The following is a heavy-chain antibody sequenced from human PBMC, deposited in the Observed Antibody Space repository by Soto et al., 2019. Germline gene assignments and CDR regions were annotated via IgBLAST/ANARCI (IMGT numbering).Heavy chain of an antibody. J-gene: IGHJ5*02. Sequence: GVSLRVSCAASGFTFGSYEMNWVRQAPGKGLEWVSYISSSGSNIYYADSVKGRFTISRDNAKNSLYLQMNSLRAEDTAVYYCARMSYGGGDCSNWFEPWGQGTLVTVSS. D-gene: IGHD2-21*02. CDR3: ARMSYGGGDCSNWFEP. CDR1: GFTFGSYE. V-gene: IGHV3-48*03. CDR2: ISSSGSNI.